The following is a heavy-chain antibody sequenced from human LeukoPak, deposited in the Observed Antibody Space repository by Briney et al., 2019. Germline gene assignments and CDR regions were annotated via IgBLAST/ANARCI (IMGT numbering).Heavy chain of an antibody. CDR3: ARTDVVARSFDY. Sequence: GGSLRLSCAASGFTFSSYEMNWVRQAPGKGLEWVSYISSSGSAIYYADSVKGRFTSSRDNAKNSLYLQMNSLRAEDTAVYYCARTDVVARSFDYWGQGTLVTVSS. D-gene: IGHD5-12*01. CDR1: GFTFSSYE. V-gene: IGHV3-48*03. CDR2: ISSSGSAI. J-gene: IGHJ4*02.